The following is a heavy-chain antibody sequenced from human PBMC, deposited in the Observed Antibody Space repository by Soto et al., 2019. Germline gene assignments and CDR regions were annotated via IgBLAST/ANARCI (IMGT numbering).Heavy chain of an antibody. CDR3: ARDRITILTNSYNFYGLDV. CDR2: IYHSGST. CDR1: GGSISSGDYY. J-gene: IGHJ6*02. D-gene: IGHD3-3*01. Sequence: SETLSLTCTVSGGSISSGDYYWSWIRQPPGKGLEWIGYIYHSGSTYYNPSLQSRVSISVDTSKNQFSLKLSSVTAADTAVYYCARDRITILTNSYNFYGLDVWGQGTKVTVYS. V-gene: IGHV4-30-4*01.